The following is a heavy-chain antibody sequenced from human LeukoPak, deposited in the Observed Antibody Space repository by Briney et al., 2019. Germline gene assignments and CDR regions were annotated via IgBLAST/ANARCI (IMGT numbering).Heavy chain of an antibody. Sequence: PGGSLRLSCAASGFTFSSYSMNWVRQAPGKGLEWVSSISSSSSYIYYADSVKGRFTISRDNAKNTLYLQMNSLRAEDTAVYYCARLDRGYYDFWSGYYTGGGFDPWGQGTLVTVSS. V-gene: IGHV3-21*01. J-gene: IGHJ5*02. CDR1: GFTFSSYS. D-gene: IGHD3-3*01. CDR2: ISSSSSYI. CDR3: ARLDRGYYDFWSGYYTGGGFDP.